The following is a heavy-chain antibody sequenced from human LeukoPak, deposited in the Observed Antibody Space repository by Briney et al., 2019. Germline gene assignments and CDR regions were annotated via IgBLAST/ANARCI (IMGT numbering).Heavy chain of an antibody. J-gene: IGHJ5*02. D-gene: IGHD6-13*01. CDR1: GGSISSGGYY. CDR2: IYYSGST. Sequence: SETLSLTCTVSGGSISSGGYYWSWIRQHPGKGLEWIGYIYYSGSTYYNPSLKSRVTISVDTSKNQFSLKLSSVTAADTAVYYCARGRSVTLAAAGTRWLDPWGQGTLVTVSS. V-gene: IGHV4-31*03. CDR3: ARGRSVTLAAAGTRWLDP.